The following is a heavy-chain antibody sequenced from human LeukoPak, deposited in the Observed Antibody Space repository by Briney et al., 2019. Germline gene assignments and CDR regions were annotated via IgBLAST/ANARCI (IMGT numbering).Heavy chain of an antibody. D-gene: IGHD2-21*02. CDR1: GFIFSNYG. V-gene: IGHV3-23*01. J-gene: IGHJ4*02. Sequence: GGSLRLSCAASGFIFSNYGMSWARHAPAKGLERVSVISSTCGNTYYADSVKGRFTISRDNTKNTVYLQMNSLRAEDTALYYCSKEGSDDYYFDYWGQGTLLTVSS. CDR3: SKEGSDDYYFDY. CDR2: ISSTCGNT.